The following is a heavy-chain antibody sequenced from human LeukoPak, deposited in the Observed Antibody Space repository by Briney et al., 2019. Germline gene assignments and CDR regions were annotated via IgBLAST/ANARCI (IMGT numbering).Heavy chain of an antibody. CDR3: ARAAAAFPRQAVWGSYRYPDY. D-gene: IGHD3-16*02. V-gene: IGHV1-18*01. J-gene: IGHJ4*02. CDR1: GYTFTSYG. Sequence: GASVKVSCKASGYTFTSYGISWVRQAPGQGLEWMGWISAYNGNTNYAQKLQGRVTMTTDTSTSTAYMELRSLRSDDTAVYYCARAAAAFPRQAVWGSYRYPDYWGQGTLVIVSS. CDR2: ISAYNGNT.